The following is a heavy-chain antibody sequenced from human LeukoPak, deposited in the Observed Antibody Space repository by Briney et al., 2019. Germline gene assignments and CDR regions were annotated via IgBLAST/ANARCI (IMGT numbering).Heavy chain of an antibody. V-gene: IGHV4-38-2*01. CDR2: IYHSGST. CDR3: ARLPYCSSTSCYTSHHYYYYMDV. Sequence: SETLSLTCAVSGYSISSGYYWGWIRQPPGKGLEWIGSIYHSGSTYYNPSLKSRVTISVDTSKNRFSLKLSSVTAADTAVYYCARLPYCSSTSCYTSHHYYYYMDVWGKGTTVTVSS. CDR1: GYSISSGYY. D-gene: IGHD2-2*02. J-gene: IGHJ6*03.